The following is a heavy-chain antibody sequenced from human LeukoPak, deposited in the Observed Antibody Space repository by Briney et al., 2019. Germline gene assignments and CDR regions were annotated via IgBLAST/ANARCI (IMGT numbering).Heavy chain of an antibody. V-gene: IGHV4-30-4*08. CDR2: IYYSGST. J-gene: IGHJ4*02. D-gene: IGHD3-3*01. CDR1: GGSISSGDYY. Sequence: SETLSLTCTVSGGSISSGDYYWSWIRQPPGKGLKWIGYIYYSGSTYYNPSLKSRVTISVDTSKNQFSLKLSSVTAADTAVYYRARSSRITIFGVVTTHPATPWGQGTLVTVSS. CDR3: ARSSRITIFGVVTTHPATP.